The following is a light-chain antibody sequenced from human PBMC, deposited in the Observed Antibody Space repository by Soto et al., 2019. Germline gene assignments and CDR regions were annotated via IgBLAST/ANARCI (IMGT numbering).Light chain of an antibody. J-gene: IGKJ2*01. V-gene: IGKV3-20*01. CDR2: DAS. Sequence: IVLTQSPGTLSLSPGGRVTLSCRASQTISSSYLAWYQQKPGQAPRLLIYDASSRATGIPDRFSGSGSGTDFTLTISRLEPEDFAVYYCQQYGTSPGYTFGQGTKLEIK. CDR1: QTISSSY. CDR3: QQYGTSPGYT.